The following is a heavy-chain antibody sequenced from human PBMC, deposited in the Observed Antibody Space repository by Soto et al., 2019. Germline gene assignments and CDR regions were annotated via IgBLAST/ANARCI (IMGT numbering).Heavy chain of an antibody. Sequence: ASVKVSCKASGYTFTSYDINWVRQATGQGLEWIGWMNPNSGNTGYAQKFQGRVTMTRNTSISTASMELSRLRSEDTAVYYCARSRVPAARLLRYYYYYGMDFWGQGTTVTVSS. CDR3: ARSRVPAARLLRYYYYYGMDF. CDR2: MNPNSGNT. D-gene: IGHD2-2*01. J-gene: IGHJ6*02. CDR1: GYTFTSYD. V-gene: IGHV1-8*01.